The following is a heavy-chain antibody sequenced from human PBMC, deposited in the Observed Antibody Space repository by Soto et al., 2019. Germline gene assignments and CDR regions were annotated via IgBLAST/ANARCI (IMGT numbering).Heavy chain of an antibody. CDR3: TTLNPIVLMVYARYRYYMDV. D-gene: IGHD2-8*01. CDR2: IKSKTDGGTT. V-gene: IGHV3-15*01. J-gene: IGHJ6*03. CDR1: GFTFSNAW. Sequence: GGSLRLSCAASGFTFSNAWMSWVRQAPGKGLEWVGRIKSKTDGGTTDYVAPVKGRFTISRDDSKNTLYLQMNSLKTEDTAVYYCTTLNPIVLMVYARYRYYMDVWGKGTTVTVSS.